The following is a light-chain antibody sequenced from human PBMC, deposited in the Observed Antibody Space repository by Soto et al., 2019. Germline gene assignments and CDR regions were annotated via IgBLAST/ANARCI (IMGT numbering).Light chain of an antibody. V-gene: IGLV1-47*01. Sequence: QSVLTQPPSASGTPGQRVTISCSGSSSNIGSNYVSWYQHLPGTAPKLLIYRNNQRPSGVPVRFSGSKSGTSASLAISGLRCEDEADYYCAAWDYSLSGVVFGGGTKLTVL. CDR1: SSNIGSNY. J-gene: IGLJ2*01. CDR3: AAWDYSLSGVV. CDR2: RNN.